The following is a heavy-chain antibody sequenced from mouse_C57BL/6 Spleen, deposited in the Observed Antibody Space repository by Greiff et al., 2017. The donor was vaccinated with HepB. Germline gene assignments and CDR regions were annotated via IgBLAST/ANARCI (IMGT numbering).Heavy chain of an antibody. Sequence: VQLQQSGAELARPGASVKLSCKASGYTFTSYGISWVKQRTGQGLEWIGEIYPRSGNTYYNEKFKGKASLTADKSSSTAYMELRSLTSEDSAVYFCYYYGRDWYFDVWGTGTTVTVSS. CDR1: GYTFTSYG. J-gene: IGHJ1*03. D-gene: IGHD1-1*01. CDR3: YYYGRDWYFDV. V-gene: IGHV1-81*01. CDR2: IYPRSGNT.